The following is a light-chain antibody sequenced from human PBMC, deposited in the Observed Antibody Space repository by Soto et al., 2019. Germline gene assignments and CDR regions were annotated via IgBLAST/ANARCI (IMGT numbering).Light chain of an antibody. CDR1: SSDVGSYNL. CDR2: EVT. V-gene: IGLV2-23*02. J-gene: IGLJ1*01. CDR3: CSYAGSSTYV. Sequence: QSALTQPASVSGSPGQSITISCTGTSSDVGSYNLVSWCQQHPGKAPKLMIYEVTKRPSGVSDRFSGSKSGNTAFLTISGLQADDEADYYCCSYAGSSTYVFGTGTKLTVL.